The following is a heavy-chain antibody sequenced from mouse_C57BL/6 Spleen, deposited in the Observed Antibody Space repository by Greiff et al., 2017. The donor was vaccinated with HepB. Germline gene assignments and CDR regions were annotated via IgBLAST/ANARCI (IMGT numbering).Heavy chain of an antibody. J-gene: IGHJ4*01. CDR2: INPSSGYT. Sequence: QVQLQQSGAELAKPGASVKLSCKASGYTFTSYWMHWVKQRPGQGLEWIGYINPSSGYTKYNQKFKDKATLTADKSSSTAYMQLSSLTYEDSAVYYCARYYYGSSHAMDYWGQGTSVTVSS. CDR1: GYTFTSYW. D-gene: IGHD1-1*01. CDR3: ARYYYGSSHAMDY. V-gene: IGHV1-7*01.